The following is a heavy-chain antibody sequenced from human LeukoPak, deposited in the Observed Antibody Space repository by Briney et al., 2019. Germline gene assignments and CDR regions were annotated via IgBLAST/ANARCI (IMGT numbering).Heavy chain of an antibody. D-gene: IGHD3-3*01. CDR2: IYYIGTT. Sequence: PSETLSLTCTVSGGSISSSSYFWGWDRQPQGKGLDGIGSIYYIGTTYYTPSLNTRVTMSVHTSNSQFSLKLSSVTAADTAVYFCARRNDFWSGWNWFDPWGQGTLVTVSS. CDR1: GGSISSSSYF. J-gene: IGHJ5*02. CDR3: ARRNDFWSGWNWFDP. V-gene: IGHV4-39*01.